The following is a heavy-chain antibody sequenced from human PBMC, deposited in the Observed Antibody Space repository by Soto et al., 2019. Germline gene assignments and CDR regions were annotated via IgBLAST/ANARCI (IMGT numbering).Heavy chain of an antibody. CDR2: IIPIFGTA. CDR3: ARDRYSSSSFYYYGMDV. D-gene: IGHD6-6*01. V-gene: IGHV1-69*13. CDR1: GGTFSSYA. J-gene: IGHJ6*02. Sequence: GASVKVSCKASGGTFSSYAISWVRQAPGQGLEWMGGIIPIFGTANYAQEFQGRVTITADESTSTAYMELSSLRSEDTAVYYCARDRYSSSSFYYYGMDVWGQGTTVTVSS.